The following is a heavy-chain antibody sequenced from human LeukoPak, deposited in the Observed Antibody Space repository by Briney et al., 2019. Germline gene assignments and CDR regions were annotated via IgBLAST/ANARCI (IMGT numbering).Heavy chain of an antibody. CDR1: GITFSSHA. V-gene: IGHV3-23*01. Sequence: GGSLRLSCAASGITFSSHAMSWDRQAPGKGLEWVSLISGSGGHTYYGDSVKGRITISRDNSTNRLYLQMNSLRPEDTAVYYCAKGGAATMRDGYNYYYYYMEVWGRGTTVTVSS. J-gene: IGHJ6*03. CDR3: AKGGAATMRDGYNYYYYYMEV. D-gene: IGHD5-24*01. CDR2: ISGSGGHT.